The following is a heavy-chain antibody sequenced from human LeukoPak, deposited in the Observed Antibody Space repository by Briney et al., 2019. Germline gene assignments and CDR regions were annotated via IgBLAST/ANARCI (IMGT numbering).Heavy chain of an antibody. CDR2: IKQDGSEK. V-gene: IGHV3-7*01. Sequence: GGSLRLSCAASGFTFSSYWMSWVRQAPGKGLEWVANIKQDGSEKYYVDSVKGRFTISRDNAKKSLFLQMNSLRAEDTAVYYCARTGDYGSGSYFRPFDYWGQGTLVTVSS. J-gene: IGHJ4*02. CDR1: GFTFSSYW. D-gene: IGHD3-10*01. CDR3: ARTGDYGSGSYFRPFDY.